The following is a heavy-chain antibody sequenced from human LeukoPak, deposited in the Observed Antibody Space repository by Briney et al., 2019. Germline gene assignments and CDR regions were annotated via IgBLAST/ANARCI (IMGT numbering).Heavy chain of an antibody. D-gene: IGHD6-19*01. V-gene: IGHV3-23*01. CDR1: GFTFSSYA. Sequence: GGSLRLSCAASGFTFSSYAMSWVRQAPEKGLEWVSAISGSGGSTYYADSVKGRFTISRDNSENTLYLQMNRLRAEDTAVYYCAKDPYSSGPYNWFDPWGQGTLVTVSS. J-gene: IGHJ5*02. CDR2: ISGSGGST. CDR3: AKDPYSSGPYNWFDP.